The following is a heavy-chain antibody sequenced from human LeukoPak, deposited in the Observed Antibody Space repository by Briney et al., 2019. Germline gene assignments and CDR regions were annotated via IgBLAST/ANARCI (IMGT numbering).Heavy chain of an antibody. CDR1: GYTFTGYY. D-gene: IGHD5-12*01. CDR3: ARGSIVAPGWYFDP. Sequence: ASVKVSCKASGYTFTGYYMHWVRQAPGQGLEWMGWINPNSGSATYAQKFQGRVTMTRDTSTSTVYMELSSLKSEDTAVYYCARGSIVAPGWYFDPWGRGTLVTVSS. J-gene: IGHJ2*01. V-gene: IGHV1-2*02. CDR2: INPNSGSA.